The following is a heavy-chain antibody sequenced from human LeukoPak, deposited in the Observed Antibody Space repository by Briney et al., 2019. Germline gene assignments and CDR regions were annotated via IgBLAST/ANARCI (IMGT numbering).Heavy chain of an antibody. D-gene: IGHD6-25*01. CDR3: AREGGFYRPLDY. Sequence: SETLSLTCTVSGGSISNNYWSWVRQPPGKGLEWIGYIYYSGSTNYNPSLRSRVTISVDTSKNQFSLKLTSVTAADTAVYYCAREGGFYRPLDYSGQGTLVTVSS. CDR2: IYYSGST. J-gene: IGHJ4*02. CDR1: GGSISNNY. V-gene: IGHV4-59*12.